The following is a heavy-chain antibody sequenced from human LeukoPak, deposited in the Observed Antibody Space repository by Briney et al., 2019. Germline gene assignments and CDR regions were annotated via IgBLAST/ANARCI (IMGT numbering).Heavy chain of an antibody. V-gene: IGHV4-59*01. D-gene: IGHD3-16*01. Sequence: SETLSLTCTVSSGSINNYYWSWIRQPPGKGLEWIGYIYYSGSTSYNPSLRSRVTISIDTSKNQFSLKLSSMTAADTAVYYCARRGDSQATIDYWGQGTLVTVSS. CDR1: SGSINNYY. J-gene: IGHJ4*02. CDR2: IYYSGST. CDR3: ARRGDSQATIDY.